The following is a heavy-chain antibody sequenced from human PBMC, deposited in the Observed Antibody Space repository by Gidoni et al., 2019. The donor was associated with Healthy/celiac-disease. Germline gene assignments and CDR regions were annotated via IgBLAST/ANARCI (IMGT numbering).Heavy chain of an antibody. CDR1: GFTFRSYS. V-gene: IGHV3-21*01. CDR3: ARFRRYYGDYLVLPDYFDY. J-gene: IGHJ4*02. CDR2: ISSSSSYI. Sequence: EVQLVESGGGLFKPGRSLRLSCAASGFTFRSYSITWVRQAPGKGLEWVSSISSSSSYIYYADSVKGRFTISRDNAKNSLYLQMNSRRAEDTAVYYCARFRRYYGDYLVLPDYFDYWGQGTLVTVSS. D-gene: IGHD4-17*01.